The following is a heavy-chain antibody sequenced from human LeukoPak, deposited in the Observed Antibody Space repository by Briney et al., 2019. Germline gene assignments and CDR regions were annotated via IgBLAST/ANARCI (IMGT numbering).Heavy chain of an antibody. V-gene: IGHV4-38-2*02. CDR2: IYHSGST. CDR1: GYSISSGYY. Sequence: SETLSLTCTVSGYSISSGYYWGWIRQPPGKGLEWIGSIYHSGSTYYNPSLKSRVTISVDTSKNQFSLKLSSVTAADTAVYYCARVWGSYRPLNDHWGQGTLVTVSS. D-gene: IGHD3-16*02. CDR3: ARVWGSYRPLNDH. J-gene: IGHJ4*02.